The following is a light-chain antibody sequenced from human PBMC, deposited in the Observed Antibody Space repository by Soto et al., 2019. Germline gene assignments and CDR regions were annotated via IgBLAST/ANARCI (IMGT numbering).Light chain of an antibody. CDR3: QQYATSQFT. Sequence: DIVLTQSPGTLSLSPGERATLSCGASQYVSSSYLAWYQQRAGQAPRLLIYGASSRATGIPDRFTGRGSGTDFTLTISSLEHEDFEVYYCQQYATSQFTLRPGTKVDI. J-gene: IGKJ3*01. CDR1: QYVSSSY. V-gene: IGKV3-20*01. CDR2: GAS.